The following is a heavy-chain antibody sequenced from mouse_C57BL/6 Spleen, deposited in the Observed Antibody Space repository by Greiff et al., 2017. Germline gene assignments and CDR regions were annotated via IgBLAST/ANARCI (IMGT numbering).Heavy chain of an antibody. CDR3: APSDGSRRYFDY. Sequence: EVQLQQSGPELVKPGASVKISCKASGYTFTDYYMNWVKQSHGKSLEWIGDINPNNGGTSYNQKFKGKATLTVDKSSSTAYMELRSLTSEDSAVYYCAPSDGSRRYFDYWGQGTTLTVSS. V-gene: IGHV1-26*01. J-gene: IGHJ2*01. CDR1: GYTFTDYY. D-gene: IGHD1-1*01. CDR2: INPNNGGT.